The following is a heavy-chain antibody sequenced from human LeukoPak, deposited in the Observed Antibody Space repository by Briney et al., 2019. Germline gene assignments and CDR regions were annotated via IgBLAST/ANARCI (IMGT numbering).Heavy chain of an antibody. D-gene: IGHD2-2*02. Sequence: ASVKVSCKASGGTFSSYAISWVRQAPGQGLEWMGGIIPIFGTANYAQKSQGRVTITTDESTSTAYMELSSLRSEDTAVYYCVRGYCSSTSCYTPFDYWGQGTLVTVSS. CDR3: VRGYCSSTSCYTPFDY. CDR2: IIPIFGTA. V-gene: IGHV1-69*05. J-gene: IGHJ4*02. CDR1: GGTFSSYA.